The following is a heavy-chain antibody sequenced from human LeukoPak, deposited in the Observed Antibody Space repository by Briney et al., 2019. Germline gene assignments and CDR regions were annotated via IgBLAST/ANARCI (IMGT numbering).Heavy chain of an antibody. Sequence: SETLSLTCTVSGGSISSYYWSWIRQPAGKGLEWIGRIYTSGSTNYNPSLKSRVTMSVDTSKNQFSLKLSSVTAADTAVYYCARVSSSWYKDYLDYWGQGTLVTVSS. V-gene: IGHV4-4*07. CDR1: GGSISSYY. CDR2: IYTSGST. CDR3: ARVSSSWYKDYLDY. D-gene: IGHD6-13*01. J-gene: IGHJ4*02.